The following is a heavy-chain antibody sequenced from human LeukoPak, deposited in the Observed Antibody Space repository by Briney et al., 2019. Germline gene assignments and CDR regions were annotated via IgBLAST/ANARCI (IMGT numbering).Heavy chain of an antibody. D-gene: IGHD2-21*01. Sequence: ASVKVSCKASGYTFASYGISWVRQAPGQGLEWMGWISAYNGNTNYAQKLQGRVTMTTDTSTSTAYMELRSLRSDDTAVYYCARVMSGGDCYSYWGQGTLVTVSS. J-gene: IGHJ4*02. V-gene: IGHV1-18*01. CDR1: GYTFASYG. CDR2: ISAYNGNT. CDR3: ARVMSGGDCYSY.